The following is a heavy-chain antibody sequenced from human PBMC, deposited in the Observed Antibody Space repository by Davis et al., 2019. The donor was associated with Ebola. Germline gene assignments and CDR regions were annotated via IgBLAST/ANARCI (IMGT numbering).Heavy chain of an antibody. CDR3: ARGKPFGSSFWFDP. D-gene: IGHD6-13*01. J-gene: IGHJ5*02. V-gene: IGHV4-30-2*01. CDR1: GGSISSGGYS. Sequence: MPSDTLSLTCAVSGGSISSGGYSWSCIRQPPGKGLEWIGYIYHSGSTYYNPSLKSRVTISVDRSKNQFSLKLSSVTAADTAVYYCARGKPFGSSFWFDPWGQGTLVTVSS. CDR2: IYHSGST.